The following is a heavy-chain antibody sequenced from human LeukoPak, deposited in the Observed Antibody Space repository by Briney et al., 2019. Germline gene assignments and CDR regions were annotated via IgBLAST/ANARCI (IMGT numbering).Heavy chain of an antibody. CDR1: GGSISSSNW. J-gene: IGHJ3*02. V-gene: IGHV4-4*02. D-gene: IGHD3-10*01. CDR3: ARGVTMVRGVIRAFDI. CDR2: IYHSGST. Sequence: SETLSLTCAVSGGSISSSNWWSWVRQPPGKGLEWIGEIYHSGSTNYNPSLKSRVTISVDKSKNQFSLKLSSVTAADPAVYYCARGVTMVRGVIRAFDIWGQGTMVTVSS.